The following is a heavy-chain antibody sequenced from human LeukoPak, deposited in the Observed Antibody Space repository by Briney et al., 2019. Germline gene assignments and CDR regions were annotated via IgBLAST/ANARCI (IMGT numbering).Heavy chain of an antibody. D-gene: IGHD4-23*01. V-gene: IGHV4-39*07. CDR2: IYYSGNT. CDR1: GGSISSSTYY. Sequence: SETLSLTCTVSGGSISSSTYYWGWIRQPPGKGLEWIGNIYYSGNTYYNPSLESRVTISVDTSKNQFSLKLSSVTAADTAVYYCARYLDYGGNSRVFQHWGQGTLVTVSS. J-gene: IGHJ1*01. CDR3: ARYLDYGGNSRVFQH.